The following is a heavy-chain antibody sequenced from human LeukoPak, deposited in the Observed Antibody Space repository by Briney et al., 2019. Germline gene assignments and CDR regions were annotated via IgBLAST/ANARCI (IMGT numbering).Heavy chain of an antibody. CDR3: AKGYSSDYFDY. D-gene: IGHD4-11*01. J-gene: IGHJ4*02. V-gene: IGHV3-30*18. CDR1: GFTFSSYG. Sequence: GRSLRLSCAASGFTFSSYGMHWVRQAPGKGLEWVAVISYDGSNKYYADSVKGRFTISRDNSKNTLYLQMNSLRAEDTAVYYCAKGYSSDYFDYWGQGTLVTVSS. CDR2: ISYDGSNK.